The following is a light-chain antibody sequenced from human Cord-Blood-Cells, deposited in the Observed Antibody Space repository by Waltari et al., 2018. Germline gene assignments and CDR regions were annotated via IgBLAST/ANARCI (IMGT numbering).Light chain of an antibody. CDR3: QQYNSYLP. V-gene: IGKV1-5*02. CDR2: VDS. Sequence: DIQMTQSPPPPSASVGARVTIICRASQSISSWLAGYQQKPGEDPKLLLYVDSSLESGVPSRFIGSGSGTELTLTSSSLQPDDFASDYGQQYNSYLPFGGGTEVKSK. CDR1: QSISSW. J-gene: IGKJ4*01.